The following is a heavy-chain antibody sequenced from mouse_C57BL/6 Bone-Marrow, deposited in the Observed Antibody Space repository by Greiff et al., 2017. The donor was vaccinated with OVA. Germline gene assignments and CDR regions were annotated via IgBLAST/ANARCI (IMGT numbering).Heavy chain of an antibody. D-gene: IGHD1-1*01. V-gene: IGHV1-59*01. J-gene: IGHJ3*01. CDR1: GYTFTSYW. CDR3: ARCGPYYYGSPPGFAY. CDR2: IDPSDSYT. Sequence: QVQLQQPGAELVRPGTSVKLSCKASGYTFTSYWMHWVKQRPGQGLEWIGVIDPSDSYTNYNQKFKGKATLTVDTSSSTAYMQLSSLTSEDSAVYYCARCGPYYYGSPPGFAYWGQGTLVTVSA.